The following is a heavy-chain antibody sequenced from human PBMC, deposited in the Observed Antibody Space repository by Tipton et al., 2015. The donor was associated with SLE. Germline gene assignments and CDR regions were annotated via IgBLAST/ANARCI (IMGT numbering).Heavy chain of an antibody. CDR2: INSNGSST. CDR3: ARGVSYCSGGSCYSYYYYYYMGV. CDR1: GFTFSSYW. V-gene: IGHV3-74*01. J-gene: IGHJ6*03. Sequence: SLRLSCAASGFTFSSYWMHWVRQAPGKGLVWVSRINSNGSSTSYADSVKGRFTISRDNAKNSLYLQMNSLRAEDTAVYYCARGVSYCSGGSCYSYYYYYYMGVWGKGTTVTVSS. D-gene: IGHD2-15*01.